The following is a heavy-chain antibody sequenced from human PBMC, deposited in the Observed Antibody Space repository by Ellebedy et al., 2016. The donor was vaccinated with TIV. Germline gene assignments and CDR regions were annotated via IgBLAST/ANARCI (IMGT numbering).Heavy chain of an antibody. D-gene: IGHD3-22*01. V-gene: IGHV3-23*01. CDR3: AKLDSSGYYYGRLDY. CDR2: IGSIGVSA. CDR1: GFTFRNFA. J-gene: IGHJ4*02. Sequence: GGSLRLSCAASGFTFRNFAMTWVRQAPGKGLEWVSSIGSIGVSADYADSVRGRVTISRDNSKSRLYLQMDSLRADDSAEYYCAKLDSSGYYYGRLDYWGQGTLVTVSS.